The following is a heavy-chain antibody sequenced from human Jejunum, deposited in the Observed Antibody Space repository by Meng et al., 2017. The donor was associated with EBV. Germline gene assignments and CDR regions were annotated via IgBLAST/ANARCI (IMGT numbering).Heavy chain of an antibody. CDR1: GYSFTNAA. J-gene: IGHJ4*02. CDR3: ARVRGYSYGRPFDY. CDR2: INTNTGNP. Sequence: QVQLVQSSAELKSPAAYVEVSCKAAGYSFTNAAMNWVRQAPGQGVEWMGWINTNTGNPTYAQGFTGRFVFSLDTSVSTAYLQISSLKAEDTAVYYCARVRGYSYGRPFDYWGQGTLVTVSS. V-gene: IGHV7-4-1*02. D-gene: IGHD5-18*01.